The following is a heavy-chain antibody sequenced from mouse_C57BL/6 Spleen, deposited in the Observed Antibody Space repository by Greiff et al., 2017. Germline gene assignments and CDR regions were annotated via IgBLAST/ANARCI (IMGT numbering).Heavy chain of an antibody. V-gene: IGHV1-80*01. Sequence: QVQLQQSGAELVKPGASVKISCKASGYAFSSYWMNWVKQRPGKGLEWIGQIYPGDGDTNYNGKFKGKATLTADKSSSTAYMQLSSLTSEDSAVYFCERKVGLRGYAMDYWGQGTSVTVSS. CDR2: IYPGDGDT. CDR3: ERKVGLRGYAMDY. D-gene: IGHD2-2*01. CDR1: GYAFSSYW. J-gene: IGHJ4*01.